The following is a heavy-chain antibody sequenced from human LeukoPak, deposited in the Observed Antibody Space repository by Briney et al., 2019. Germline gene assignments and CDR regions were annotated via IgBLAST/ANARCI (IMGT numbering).Heavy chain of an antibody. Sequence: GGSLRPSCAASGFTFSSYSMNWVRQAPGKGLEWVSSISSSSSYIYYADSVKGRFTISRDNAKNSLYLQMNSLRAEDTAVYYCARAYDIPDAFDIWGQGTMVTVSS. J-gene: IGHJ3*02. CDR3: ARAYDIPDAFDI. V-gene: IGHV3-21*01. CDR1: GFTFSSYS. CDR2: ISSSSSYI. D-gene: IGHD3-9*01.